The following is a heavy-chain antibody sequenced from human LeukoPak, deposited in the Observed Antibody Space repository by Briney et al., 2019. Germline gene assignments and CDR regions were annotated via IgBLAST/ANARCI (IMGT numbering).Heavy chain of an antibody. J-gene: IGHJ4*02. CDR2: INHSGST. CDR1: GGSFSGYY. CDR3: ARVGSYSSGWYDY. D-gene: IGHD6-19*01. Sequence: PSETLSLTCAVYGGSFSGYYWSWIRQPPGKGLEWIGEINHSGSTNYNPSLKSRVTISVDMSKNQFSLKLNSVTAADTAVYYCARVGSYSSGWYDYWGQGTLVTVSS. V-gene: IGHV4-34*01.